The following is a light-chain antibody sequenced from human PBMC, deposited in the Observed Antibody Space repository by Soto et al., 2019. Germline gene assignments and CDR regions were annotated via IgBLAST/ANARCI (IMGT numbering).Light chain of an antibody. CDR1: QTINNN. CDR2: SSS. CDR3: QQTYSTPIT. J-gene: IGKJ5*01. Sequence: DIEMTQSPASLSASVGDRVTISCRTSQTINNNLNWYQQRPGKATKLLIYSSSRLMSGSPPRFSGSASGTDFTLTLSSLQPEDFAPYFCQQTYSTPITFGNGTRLDIK. V-gene: IGKV1-39*01.